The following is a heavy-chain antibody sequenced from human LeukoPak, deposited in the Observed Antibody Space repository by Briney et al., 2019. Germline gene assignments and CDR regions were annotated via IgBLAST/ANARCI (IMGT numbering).Heavy chain of an antibody. CDR1: GGSLGSSNW. Sequence: SGTLSLTCAVSGGSLGSSNWWSWVRQPPGKGLEWIGEIYHSGSTNYNPSLKSRVTISVDKSKNQFSLKLSSVTAADTAVYYCARIPYYYDSSGAANDAFDIWGQGTMVTVSS. D-gene: IGHD3-22*01. V-gene: IGHV4-4*02. J-gene: IGHJ3*02. CDR2: IYHSGST. CDR3: ARIPYYYDSSGAANDAFDI.